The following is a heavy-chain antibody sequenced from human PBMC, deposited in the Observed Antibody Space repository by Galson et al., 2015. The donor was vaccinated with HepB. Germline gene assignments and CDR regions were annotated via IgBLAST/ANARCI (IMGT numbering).Heavy chain of an antibody. CDR1: GYTFTSYD. V-gene: IGHV1-8*01. CDR3: AIWRDYYDSSGYLHAFDI. Sequence: SVKVSCKASGYTFTSYDINWVRQATGQGLEWTGWMNPNSGNTGYAQKFQGRVTMTRNTSISTAYMELSSLRSEDTAVYYCAIWRDYYDSSGYLHAFDIWGQGTMVTVSS. D-gene: IGHD3-22*01. CDR2: MNPNSGNT. J-gene: IGHJ3*02.